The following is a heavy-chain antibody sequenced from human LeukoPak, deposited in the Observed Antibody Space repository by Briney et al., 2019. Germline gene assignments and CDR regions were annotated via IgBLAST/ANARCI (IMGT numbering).Heavy chain of an antibody. J-gene: IGHJ4*02. D-gene: IGHD5-18*01. CDR2: INPNSGGT. CDR1: GYTFTGYY. Sequence: ASVKVFCKASGYTFTGYYMLWVRQAPGQGLEWMGRINPNSGGTNYAQKFQGRVTMTRDTSISTAYMELSRLRSDDTAVYYCARGRYGYSYGPYFDYWGQGTLVTVSS. V-gene: IGHV1-2*06. CDR3: ARGRYGYSYGPYFDY.